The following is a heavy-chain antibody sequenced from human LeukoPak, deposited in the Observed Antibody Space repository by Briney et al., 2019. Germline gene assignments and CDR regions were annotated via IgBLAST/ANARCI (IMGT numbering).Heavy chain of an antibody. CDR2: IYTSGSS. CDR1: GDSLSSYY. CDR3: ATSIGASIRNFYYMDV. J-gene: IGHJ6*03. D-gene: IGHD2/OR15-2a*01. V-gene: IGHV4-4*09. Sequence: SETLSLTCTVSGDSLSSYYWNWIRQPPGKGLEWIGDIYTSGSSNYNPSLKSRATILVDTSRNQFSLRLSSVTAADTAVYYCATSIGASIRNFYYMDVWGKGTTVTVSS.